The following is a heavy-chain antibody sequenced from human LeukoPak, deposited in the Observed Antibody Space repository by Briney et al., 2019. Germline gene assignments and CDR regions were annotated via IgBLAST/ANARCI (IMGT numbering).Heavy chain of an antibody. Sequence: GGSLRLSCAASGFTVSSNYMSWVRQAPGKGLEWVSVIYSGGSTYYADSVKGRFTISRDNSKNTLYLQMNRLRAEDTAVYYCATSGENSSGWFAAAFDIWGQGTMVTVSS. CDR1: GFTVSSNY. J-gene: IGHJ3*02. CDR2: IYSGGST. CDR3: ATSGENSSGWFAAAFDI. D-gene: IGHD6-19*01. V-gene: IGHV3-53*01.